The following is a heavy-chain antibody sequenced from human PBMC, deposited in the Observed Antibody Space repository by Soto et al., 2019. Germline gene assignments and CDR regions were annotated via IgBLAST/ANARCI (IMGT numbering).Heavy chain of an antibody. CDR3: ARAVGQFDP. J-gene: IGHJ5*02. V-gene: IGHV1-3*01. Sequence: QVQLVQSGAEVKKPGASVKVSCKASGYTFSSYALHWVRQAPGQRLEWMGWINAANGNVKYSQKFQGRVTITRDTSASTAYMELSSLRSEDTAVYYCARAVGQFDPWGQGTLVPVSS. CDR2: INAANGNV. D-gene: IGHD6-19*01. CDR1: GYTFSSYA.